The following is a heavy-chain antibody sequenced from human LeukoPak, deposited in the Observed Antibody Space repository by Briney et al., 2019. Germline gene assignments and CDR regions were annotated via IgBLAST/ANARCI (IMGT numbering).Heavy chain of an antibody. V-gene: IGHV4-59*01. D-gene: IGHD5-24*01. CDR2: IYYGGT. Sequence: SETLSLTCTVSGVSIATYYWSWIRQSPGKGLEWIAYIYYGGTNYNPSLKSRVTISVDTSKNQFSLNLRSATAADTAVYYCARGDGYNSGYFEYWGQGTLVTVSS. CDR1: GVSIATYY. CDR3: ARGDGYNSGYFEY. J-gene: IGHJ4*02.